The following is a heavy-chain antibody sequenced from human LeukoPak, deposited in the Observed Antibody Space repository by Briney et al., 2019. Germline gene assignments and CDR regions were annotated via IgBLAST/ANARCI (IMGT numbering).Heavy chain of an antibody. CDR1: GYTFISYA. V-gene: IGHV7-4-1*02. J-gene: IGHJ4*02. D-gene: IGHD6-19*01. Sequence: ASVKVSCKASGYTFISYAMNWVRQAPGQGLEWMGWINTNTANPTYAQGFTGRFVFSLDTSVSTAYLQISSLKAGDTAVYYCARGPQWLVFWGQGTLVTVSS. CDR2: INTNTANP. CDR3: ARGPQWLVF.